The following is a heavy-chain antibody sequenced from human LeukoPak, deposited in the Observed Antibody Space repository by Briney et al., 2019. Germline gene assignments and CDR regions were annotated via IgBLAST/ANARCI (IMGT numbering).Heavy chain of an antibody. CDR3: ARRHDY. Sequence: AGGSLRLSCVASGFNVRDNFMIWVRQAPGKGLEWVSIVFASGGSFHADSVKGRFTGFRDNSKNTVFLQMNNLRVEDTGVYYCARRHDYWGQGTLVTVSP. CDR2: VFASGGS. CDR1: GFNVRDNF. V-gene: IGHV3-53*01. J-gene: IGHJ4*02.